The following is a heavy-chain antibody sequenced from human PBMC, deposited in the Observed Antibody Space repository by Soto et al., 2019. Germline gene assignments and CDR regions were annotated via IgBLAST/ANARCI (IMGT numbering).Heavy chain of an antibody. V-gene: IGHV3-7*01. CDR1: GFTFSSYW. J-gene: IGHJ4*02. D-gene: IGHD6-13*01. Sequence: EVQLVESGGGLVQPGGSLRLSCAASGFTFSSYWMSWVRQAPGKGLEWVANIKPDGSEKYYVDSVKGRFTISRDNAKNSLYLQMNSLRAEDTAVYYCARDRIAAAGMYDYWGQGTLVTVSS. CDR3: ARDRIAAAGMYDY. CDR2: IKPDGSEK.